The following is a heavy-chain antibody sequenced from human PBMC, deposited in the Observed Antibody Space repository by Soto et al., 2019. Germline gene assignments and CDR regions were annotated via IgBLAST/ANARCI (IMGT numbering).Heavy chain of an antibody. V-gene: IGHV1-69*12. CDR2: IIPIFGTA. J-gene: IGHJ6*02. Sequence: QVQLVQSGAEVKKPGSSVKVSCKASGGTFSSYAISWVRQAPGQGLEWMGGIIPIFGTANYAQKFQGRVTITADESTSTAYMELSSLRSEDTAVYYCARARYYYGSGSLRYYYYGMDVWGQGTTVTVSS. D-gene: IGHD3-10*01. CDR3: ARARYYYGSGSLRYYYYGMDV. CDR1: GGTFSSYA.